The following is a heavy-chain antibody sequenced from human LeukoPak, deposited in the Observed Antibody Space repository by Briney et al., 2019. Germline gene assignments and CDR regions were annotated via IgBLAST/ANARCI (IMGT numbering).Heavy chain of an antibody. CDR1: GFTFSNYG. CDR3: TTWVGAHFDF. V-gene: IGHV3-NL1*01. CDR2: IDGPTFRT. J-gene: IGHJ4*02. Sequence: GSQRLSCAASGFTFSNYGMHWVRQAPGKGLEWVSTIDGPTFRTHYADSVMGRFTISRDNSKNTLYLQMNSLRAEDTAVYFCTTWVGAHFDFWGQGTLVTVSS. D-gene: IGHD1-26*01.